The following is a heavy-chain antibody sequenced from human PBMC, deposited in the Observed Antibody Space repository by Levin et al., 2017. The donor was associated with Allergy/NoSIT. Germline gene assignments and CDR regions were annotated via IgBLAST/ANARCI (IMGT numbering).Heavy chain of an antibody. J-gene: IGHJ2*01. D-gene: IGHD2-2*01. CDR3: ARAVGYCDSTSCHSYWYFDL. CDR1: GGSFNNYY. CDR2: INHSGST. Sequence: GSLRLSCAVYGGSFNNYYWSWIRQPPGKGLEWIGEINHSGSTNFNPSLKSRVTMSVDTSKNQFSLKLRSVTAADTAVYYCARAVGYCDSTSCHSYWYFDLWGRGTLVTVSS. V-gene: IGHV4-34*01.